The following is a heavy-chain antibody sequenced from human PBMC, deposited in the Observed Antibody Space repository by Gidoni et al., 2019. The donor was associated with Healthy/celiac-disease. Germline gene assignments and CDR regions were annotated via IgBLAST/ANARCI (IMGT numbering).Heavy chain of an antibody. V-gene: IGHV3-15*01. J-gene: IGHJ4*02. CDR2: IKSKTDGGTT. Sequence: EVQLVESGGGLVKPGGSLRLSCAASGFTFSNAWMSWVRQAPGKGLEWVGRIKSKTDGGTTDYAAPVKGRFTISRDDSKNTLYLQMNSLKTEDTAVYYCTTDLDYYDSSGYYEDLGYWGQGTLVTVSS. CDR1: GFTFSNAW. D-gene: IGHD3-22*01. CDR3: TTDLDYYDSSGYYEDLGY.